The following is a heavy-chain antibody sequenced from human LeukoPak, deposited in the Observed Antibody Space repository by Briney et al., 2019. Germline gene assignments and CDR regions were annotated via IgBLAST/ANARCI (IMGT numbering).Heavy chain of an antibody. D-gene: IGHD3-10*01. V-gene: IGHV4-59*08. J-gene: IGHJ3*02. CDR3: ARRSYYGSGFPRAFDI. CDR2: IYYSGST. CDR1: GGSISSYY. Sequence: SETLSLTCTVSGGSISSYYWSWIRQPPGKGLEWIGYIYYSGSTNYNPSLKSRVTISVDTSKNQFSLKLSSVTAADTAVYYCARRSYYGSGFPRAFDIWGQGTMVTVSS.